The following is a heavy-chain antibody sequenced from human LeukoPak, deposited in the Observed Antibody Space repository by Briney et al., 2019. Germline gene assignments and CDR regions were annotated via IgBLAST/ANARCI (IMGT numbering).Heavy chain of an antibody. D-gene: IGHD3-10*01. CDR2: IKQDGSEK. CDR1: GFTFSSYW. V-gene: IGHV3-7*04. J-gene: IGHJ4*02. CDR3: AGASGGERY. Sequence: PGGSLRLSCTVSGFTFSSYWMSWVRQAPGKELEWVANIKQDGSEKFYVDSVKGRFTVSRDNAKNSLYLQMNNLRAEDTAVYYCAGASGGERYWGQGTLVTVSS.